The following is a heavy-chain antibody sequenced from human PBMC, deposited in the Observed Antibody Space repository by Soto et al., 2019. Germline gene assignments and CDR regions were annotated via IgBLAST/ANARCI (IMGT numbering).Heavy chain of an antibody. J-gene: IGHJ6*02. Sequence: PGESLKISCKGSGYSFTSYWISWVRQMPGKGLEWMGRIDPSDSYTNYSPSFQGHVTISADKSISTAYLQWSSLKASDTAMYYCASRITMVRGAPYGYYGMDVWGQGTTVTRLL. CDR3: ASRITMVRGAPYGYYGMDV. CDR2: IDPSDSYT. V-gene: IGHV5-10-1*01. D-gene: IGHD3-10*01. CDR1: GYSFTSYW.